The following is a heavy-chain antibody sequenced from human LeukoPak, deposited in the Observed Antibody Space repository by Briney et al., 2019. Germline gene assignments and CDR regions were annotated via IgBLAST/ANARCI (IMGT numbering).Heavy chain of an antibody. Sequence: PPETLPLICTVSGGSLSSGDYYWRWLRQPPGRGLEWIGYIYYSGSTYYNPSLKSRVTISVDTSNNQFSLKLSSVTAADTAVYYCAASTTVTTFGYWGQGTLVTVSS. CDR2: IYYSGST. CDR1: GGSLSSGDYY. V-gene: IGHV4-30-4*01. J-gene: IGHJ4*02. D-gene: IGHD4-17*01. CDR3: AASTTVTTFGY.